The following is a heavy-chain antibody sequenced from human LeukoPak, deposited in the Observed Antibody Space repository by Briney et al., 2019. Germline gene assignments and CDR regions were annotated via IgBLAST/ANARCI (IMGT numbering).Heavy chain of an antibody. V-gene: IGHV3-30*18. CDR1: GFTFSSYG. D-gene: IGHD2-2*01. CDR2: ISYDGSNK. J-gene: IGHJ4*02. Sequence: GGSLRLSCAASGFTFSSYGMHWVRQAAGEGLEWVAVISYDGSNKYYADSVKGRFTISRDNSKNTLYLQMNSLRAEDTAVYYCAKSAYCSSTSCYEDYWGQGTLVTVSS. CDR3: AKSAYCSSTSCYEDY.